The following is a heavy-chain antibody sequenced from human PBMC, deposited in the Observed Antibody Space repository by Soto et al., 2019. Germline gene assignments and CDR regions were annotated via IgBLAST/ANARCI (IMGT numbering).Heavy chain of an antibody. V-gene: IGHV5-10-1*01. J-gene: IGHJ5*02. CDR2: IDPSDSYT. CDR1: GYSFTSYW. Sequence: PGASLKISCKGSGYSFTSYWISWVRQMPGKGLEWMGRIDPSDSYTNYSPSFQGHVTISADKSISTAYLQWSSMQAADTSMYYCARRGSSWHNWLDPWGQGTLVTVSS. D-gene: IGHD6-13*01. CDR3: ARRGSSWHNWLDP.